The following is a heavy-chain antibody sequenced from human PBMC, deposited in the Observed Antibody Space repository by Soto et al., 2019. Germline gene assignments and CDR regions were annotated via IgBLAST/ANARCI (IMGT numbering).Heavy chain of an antibody. CDR1: GFTFISYA. V-gene: IGHV3-23*01. CDR2: ISGSLGSA. J-gene: IGHJ3*02. CDR3: AKDSRLPGFGLLIHAFDI. Sequence: PRGSLRLSCAASGFTFISYAIIFVRHSPFKWLEWVSTISGSLGSAYYAASVEGRFTISGDNSNNTLYLQMNSLRVEDTATYYCAKDSRLPGFGLLIHAFDIWGHGTMVTVSS. D-gene: IGHD3-3*01.